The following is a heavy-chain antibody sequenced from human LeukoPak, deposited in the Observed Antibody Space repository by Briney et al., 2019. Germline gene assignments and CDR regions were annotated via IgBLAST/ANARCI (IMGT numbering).Heavy chain of an antibody. CDR3: ARGGRPNFGWGSGFFDL. D-gene: IGHD3-10*01. Sequence: PGGSLRLSCAASGFTFSNYGMHWVRQAPGKGLEWVAFIRYDGSNKYYADSVKGRFTISRDNSKNTLYLQMNSLRDEDTAMYYCARGGRPNFGWGSGFFDLWGQGTLVTVSS. V-gene: IGHV3-30*02. CDR1: GFTFSNYG. CDR2: IRYDGSNK. J-gene: IGHJ4*02.